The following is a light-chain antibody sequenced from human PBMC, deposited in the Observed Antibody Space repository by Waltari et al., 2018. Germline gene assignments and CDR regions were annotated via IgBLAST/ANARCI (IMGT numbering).Light chain of an antibody. CDR2: DVP. CDR1: NSYVGGEKW. V-gene: IGLV2-11*01. J-gene: IGLJ1*01. Sequence: QSALTQPRSVSGSPGHSVPISCTGANSYVGGEKWVSGYQQHPGKAPKVIISDVPKRPSGVPDRFSGSKSGDMASLTISGIQADDEADYYCCSFAGTPYVCGTGTKVIVL. CDR3: CSFAGTPYV.